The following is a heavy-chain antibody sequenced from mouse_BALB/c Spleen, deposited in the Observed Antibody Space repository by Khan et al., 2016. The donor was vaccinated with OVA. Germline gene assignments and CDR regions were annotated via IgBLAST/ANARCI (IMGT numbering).Heavy chain of an antibody. J-gene: IGHJ3*01. CDR1: GFTFSAYG. CDR2: INSDGYYT. V-gene: IGHV5-6*01. Sequence: EVKLMESGGDLVKPGGSLRLSCAASGFTFSAYGMSWVRQTPDKRLEWVATINSDGYYTYYPDTVKGRFPISRNNAENTLYLQMSILTSEDSAIYYCASHLTGSFAYWGQGTLVTVSA. CDR3: ASHLTGSFAY. D-gene: IGHD4-1*01.